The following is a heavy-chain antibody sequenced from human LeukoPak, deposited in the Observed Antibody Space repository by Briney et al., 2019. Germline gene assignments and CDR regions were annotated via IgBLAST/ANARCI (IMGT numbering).Heavy chain of an antibody. Sequence: SETLSLTCTVSGGSISSYYWSWIRQPPGKGLEWIGYIYYSGSTNYNPSLKSRVTISVDTSKNQFSLKLSSVTAADTAVYYCARARRQQLVLGNWSDPWGQGTLVTVSS. D-gene: IGHD6-13*01. CDR3: ARARRQQLVLGNWSDP. CDR2: IYYSGST. J-gene: IGHJ5*02. V-gene: IGHV4-59*01. CDR1: GGSISSYY.